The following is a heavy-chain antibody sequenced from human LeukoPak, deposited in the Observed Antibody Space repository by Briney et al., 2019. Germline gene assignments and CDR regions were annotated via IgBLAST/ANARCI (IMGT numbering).Heavy chain of an antibody. Sequence: SETLSLTCAVYGGSFSGYYWSWIRQPPGKGLEWIGEINHSGSTNYNPSLKSQVTISVDTSKNQFSLKLSSVTAADTAVYYCATDRIAAAGTRDWFDPWGQGTLVTVSS. CDR3: ATDRIAAAGTRDWFDP. J-gene: IGHJ5*02. CDR1: GGSFSGYY. D-gene: IGHD6-13*01. CDR2: INHSGST. V-gene: IGHV4-34*01.